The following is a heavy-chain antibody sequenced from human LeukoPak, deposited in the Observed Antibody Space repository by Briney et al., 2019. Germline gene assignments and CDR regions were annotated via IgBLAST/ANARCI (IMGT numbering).Heavy chain of an antibody. CDR1: GYTLTDYD. CDR3: ATGGRRTPVPTGRPWAY. Sequence: GASVKVSCKASGYTLTDYDILWVRQAPGRGLERMGWINPSSGTTDYAQRFQGRVTMTSDTSLNTAYMDLSSLRSDDTAVYYCATGGRRTPVPTGRPWAYWGQGTLVTVFS. D-gene: IGHD1-1*01. J-gene: IGHJ4*02. CDR2: INPSSGTT. V-gene: IGHV1-2*02.